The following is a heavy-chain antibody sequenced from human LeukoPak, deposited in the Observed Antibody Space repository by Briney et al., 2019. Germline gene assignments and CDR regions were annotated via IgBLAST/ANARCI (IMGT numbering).Heavy chain of an antibody. CDR3: ATAYGSGSLSGSWFDP. Sequence: GASVKVSCKASGYTFTGYYMHWVRQAPGQGLEWMGWINPNSGGTNYAQKFQGRVTMTRDTSISTAYMELSSLRSEDTAVYYCATAYGSGSLSGSWFDPWGQGTLVTVSS. J-gene: IGHJ5*02. CDR1: GYTFTGYY. D-gene: IGHD3-10*01. CDR2: INPNSGGT. V-gene: IGHV1-2*02.